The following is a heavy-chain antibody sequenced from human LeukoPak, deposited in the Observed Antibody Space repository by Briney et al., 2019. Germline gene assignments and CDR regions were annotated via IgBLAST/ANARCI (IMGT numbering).Heavy chain of an antibody. CDR1: GGSISSYY. CDR3: ATTRREDGSGSFDY. V-gene: IGHV4-59*08. D-gene: IGHD3-10*01. Sequence: SETLPLTCTVSGGSISSYYWSWIRQPPGKGLEWIGYIYYSGSTNYNPSLKSRVTISVDTSKNQFSLKLSSVTAADTAVYYCATTRREDGSGSFDYWGQGTLVTVSS. J-gene: IGHJ4*02. CDR2: IYYSGST.